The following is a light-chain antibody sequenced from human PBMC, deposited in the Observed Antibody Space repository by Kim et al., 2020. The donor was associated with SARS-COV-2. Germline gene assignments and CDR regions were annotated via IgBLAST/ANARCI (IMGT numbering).Light chain of an antibody. Sequence: EIVMTQSPATLSVSPGQRATLSCRASQSVSGDLAWYQHTPGQAPRLLIYDVSTRATGVPARFSGSGSGTEFTLTISSLQSEDLAVYYCQQYNNWPLTFVGGTKVDIK. J-gene: IGKJ4*01. CDR1: QSVSGD. CDR2: DVS. V-gene: IGKV3-15*01. CDR3: QQYNNWPLT.